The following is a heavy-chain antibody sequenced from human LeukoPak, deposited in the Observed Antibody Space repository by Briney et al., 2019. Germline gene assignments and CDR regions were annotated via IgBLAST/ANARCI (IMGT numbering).Heavy chain of an antibody. V-gene: IGHV1-8*01. D-gene: IGHD5-12*01. CDR2: MNPKSGNT. CDR1: GYTFTNYE. J-gene: IGHJ5*02. Sequence: GASVKVSCKASGYTFTNYEINWVRQATGQGLEWMGWMNPKSGNTAYAQKFQGRVSMTWDTSMGTAYLELSSLTSDDTAVYYCAKAAIMAPMNADWFDPWGQGTLVTVSS. CDR3: AKAAIMAPMNADWFDP.